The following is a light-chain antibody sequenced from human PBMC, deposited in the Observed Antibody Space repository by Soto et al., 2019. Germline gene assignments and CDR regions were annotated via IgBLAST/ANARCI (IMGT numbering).Light chain of an antibody. CDR2: GIS. V-gene: IGKV3D-15*01. Sequence: EIVMTQPPATLSVSPGERATLSCRASQSVNSNYLAWYQQKPGQAPRLLIYGISKRATDIPDRFSGSGSGTEFTLTISSLQPEDFATYYCQQHGQWPITFGQGTRLE. J-gene: IGKJ5*01. CDR1: QSVNSN. CDR3: QQHGQWPIT.